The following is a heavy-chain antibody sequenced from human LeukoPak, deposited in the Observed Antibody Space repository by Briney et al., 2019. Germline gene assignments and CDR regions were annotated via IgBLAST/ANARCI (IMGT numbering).Heavy chain of an antibody. CDR2: INPNSGGT. J-gene: IGHJ4*02. V-gene: IGHV1-2*02. D-gene: IGHD4-23*01. CDR1: GYTFTGYY. Sequence: GASVKVSCKASGYTFTGYYMHWVRQAPGQGLEWMGWINPNSGGTNYAQKFQGRVTMTRDTSMSTVYMELRRLRSEYTAVYYCARDYYGRTYIDYWGQGTLVTVS. CDR3: ARDYYGRTYIDY.